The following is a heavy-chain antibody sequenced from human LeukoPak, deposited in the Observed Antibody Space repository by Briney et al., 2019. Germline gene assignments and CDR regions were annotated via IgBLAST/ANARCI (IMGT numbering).Heavy chain of an antibody. CDR1: GYTLTELS. Sequence: GASVKVSCKVSGYTLTELSMHWVRQAPRKGLEWMGSFDPEDGETIYAQKFQGRVTMTEDTSTGTAYMELSSLRSEDTAVYYCATATRSHYGDYNLDYWGQGTLVTVSS. J-gene: IGHJ4*02. CDR2: FDPEDGET. D-gene: IGHD4-17*01. CDR3: ATATRSHYGDYNLDY. V-gene: IGHV1-24*01.